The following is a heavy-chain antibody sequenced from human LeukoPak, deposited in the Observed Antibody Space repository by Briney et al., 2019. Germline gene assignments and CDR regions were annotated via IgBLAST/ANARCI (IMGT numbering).Heavy chain of an antibody. V-gene: IGHV3-23*01. Sequence: PGGSLRLSCAASGFTFSSYAMSWVRQAPGKGLEWVPAISGSGGSTYYADSVKGRFTISRDNSKNTLYLQMNSLRAEDTAVYYCAKDRDYDILTGYSLFDYWGQGTLVTVSS. CDR1: GFTFSSYA. D-gene: IGHD3-9*01. J-gene: IGHJ4*02. CDR3: AKDRDYDILTGYSLFDY. CDR2: ISGSGGST.